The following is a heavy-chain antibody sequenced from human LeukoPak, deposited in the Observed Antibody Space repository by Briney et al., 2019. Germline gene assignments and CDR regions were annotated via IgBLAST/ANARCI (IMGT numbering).Heavy chain of an antibody. D-gene: IGHD1-7*01. CDR2: IIPIFGTA. CDR1: GGTFSSYA. V-gene: IGHV1-69*13. CDR3: ARGTGTTSWFDP. Sequence: ASVNVSCKASGGTFSSYAISWVRQAPGQGLEWMGGIIPIFGTANYAQKFQGRVTITADESTSTAYMELSSLRSEDTAVYYCARGTGTTSWFDPWGQGTLVTVSS. J-gene: IGHJ5*02.